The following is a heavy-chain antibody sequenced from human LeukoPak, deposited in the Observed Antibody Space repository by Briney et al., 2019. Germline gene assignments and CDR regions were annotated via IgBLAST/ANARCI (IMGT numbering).Heavy chain of an antibody. J-gene: IGHJ4*02. V-gene: IGHV3-23*01. CDR1: GFTFSSYA. CDR2: ISGSGGST. D-gene: IGHD2-8*01. CDR3: ARDHCTNGVCYSFDY. Sequence: GGSLRLSCAASGFTFSSYAMSWVRQAPGKGLEWVSAISGSGGSTYYADSVKGRFTISRDNAKNSLYLQMNSLRAEDTAVYYCARDHCTNGVCYSFDYWGQGTLVTVSS.